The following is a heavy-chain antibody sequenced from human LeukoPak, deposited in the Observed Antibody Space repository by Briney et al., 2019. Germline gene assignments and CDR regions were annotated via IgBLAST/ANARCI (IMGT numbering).Heavy chain of an antibody. D-gene: IGHD1-26*01. J-gene: IGHJ4*02. V-gene: IGHV4-39*01. CDR1: GGSISSSSYY. CDR3: AKRYRLQKWELGWYYFDY. CDR2: IYYSGST. Sequence: SETLSLTCTVSGGSISSSSYYWGWIRQPPGKGLEWIGSIYYSGSTYYNPSLKSRVTISVDTSKNQFSLKLSSVTAADTAVYYCAKRYRLQKWELGWYYFDYWGQGTLVTVSS.